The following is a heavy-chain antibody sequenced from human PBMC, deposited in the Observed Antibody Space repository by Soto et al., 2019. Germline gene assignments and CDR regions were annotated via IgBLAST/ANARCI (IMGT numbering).Heavy chain of an antibody. CDR2: IYYSGST. Sequence: PSETLSLTCTVSGGSISSYYWSWIRQPPGKGLEWIGYIYYSGSTNYNPSLKSRVTISVDTSKNQFSLKLSSVTAADTAVYYCARAFSSPPIPATGYGMDVWGQGTTVTVS. D-gene: IGHD2-2*02. CDR1: GGSISSYY. J-gene: IGHJ6*02. CDR3: ARAFSSPPIPATGYGMDV. V-gene: IGHV4-59*01.